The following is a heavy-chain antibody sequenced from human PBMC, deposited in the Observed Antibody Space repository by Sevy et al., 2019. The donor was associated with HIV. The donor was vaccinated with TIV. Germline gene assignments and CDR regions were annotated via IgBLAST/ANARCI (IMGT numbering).Heavy chain of an antibody. Sequence: GGSLRLSCAASGFTFTYAWMSWVRQAPGKGLEWVGRIKSTPDGGTTDYAVSVKGRFTISRDDSKNTLYLQMNSLKAEDSAVYYCATDPIIVLLVTDGMDVWGQGTTVTVSS. CDR2: IKSTPDGGTT. V-gene: IGHV3-15*01. J-gene: IGHJ6*02. D-gene: IGHD2-8*01. CDR3: ATDPIIVLLVTDGMDV. CDR1: GFTFTYAW.